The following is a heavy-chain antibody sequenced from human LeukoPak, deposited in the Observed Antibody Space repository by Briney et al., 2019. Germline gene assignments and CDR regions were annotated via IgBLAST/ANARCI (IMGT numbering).Heavy chain of an antibody. CDR1: GGTFSSYA. CDR2: IIPIFGTA. Sequence: SVKVSCKASGGTFSSYAISWVRQAPGQGLEWMGGIIPIFGTANYAQKFQGRVTITADESTSTAYMELSSLRSEDTAVYYCARIGADCSSTSCYTPQRHYYYYYMDVWGKGTTVTVSS. V-gene: IGHV1-69*13. D-gene: IGHD2-2*02. CDR3: ARIGADCSSTSCYTPQRHYYYYYMDV. J-gene: IGHJ6*03.